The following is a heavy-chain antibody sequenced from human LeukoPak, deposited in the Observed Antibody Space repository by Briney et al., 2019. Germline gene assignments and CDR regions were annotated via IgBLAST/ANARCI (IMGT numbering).Heavy chain of an antibody. CDR1: GGSISSSNW. CDR3: ARLSLKVLEWSPTRGKETPYFGY. J-gene: IGHJ4*02. Sequence: SETLSLTCAVSGGSISSSNWWNWVRQPPGKGLEWIGEIYHSGSTNYNPSLKNRVTILEDKSKNQFSLKLSSVTAADTAVYYCARLSLKVLEWSPTRGKETPYFGYWGQGTLVTVSS. CDR2: IYHSGST. D-gene: IGHD3-3*01. V-gene: IGHV4-4*02.